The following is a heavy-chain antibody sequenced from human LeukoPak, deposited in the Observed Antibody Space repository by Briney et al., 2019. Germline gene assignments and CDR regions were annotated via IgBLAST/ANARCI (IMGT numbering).Heavy chain of an antibody. Sequence: SETLSLTCTVSGGSISSYYWSWIRQPPGKGLEWIGYIYHSGSTDYNPSLKSRVTISLDTSKKQFSLKLTSVTAADTAVYYCAREVIPWGLKPGYFDLWGRGTLVTVSS. CDR3: AREVIPWGLKPGYFDL. V-gene: IGHV4-59*01. J-gene: IGHJ2*01. CDR1: GGSISSYY. CDR2: IYHSGST. D-gene: IGHD7-27*01.